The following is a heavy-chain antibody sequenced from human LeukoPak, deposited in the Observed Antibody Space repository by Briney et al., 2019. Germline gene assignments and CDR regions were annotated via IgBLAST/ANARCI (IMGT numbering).Heavy chain of an antibody. CDR2: INHSGST. CDR1: GGSFSGYY. CDR3: ARNFYDFWSGYYGNWSDP. D-gene: IGHD3-3*01. J-gene: IGHJ5*02. Sequence: SSETLSLTCAVYGGSFSGYYWSWIRQPPGKGLEWIGEINHSGSTNYNPSLKSRVTISVDTSKNQFSLKLSSVTAADTAVYYCARNFYDFWSGYYGNWSDPWGQGTLVTVSS. V-gene: IGHV4-34*01.